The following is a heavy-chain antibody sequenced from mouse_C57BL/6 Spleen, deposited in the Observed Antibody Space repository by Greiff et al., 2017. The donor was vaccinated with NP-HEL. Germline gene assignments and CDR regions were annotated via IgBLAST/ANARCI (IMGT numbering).Heavy chain of an antibody. V-gene: IGHV1-15*01. Sequence: VQVVESGAELVRPGASVTLSCKASGYTFTDYEMHWVKQTPVHGLEWIGAIDPETGGTAYNQKFKGKAILTADKSSSTAYMELRSLTSEDSAVYYCTRYAMDYWGQGTSVTVSS. CDR2: IDPETGGT. CDR3: TRYAMDY. J-gene: IGHJ4*01. CDR1: GYTFTDYE.